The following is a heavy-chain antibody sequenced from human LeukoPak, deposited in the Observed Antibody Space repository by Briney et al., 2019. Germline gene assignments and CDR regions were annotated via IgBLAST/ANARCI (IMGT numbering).Heavy chain of an antibody. V-gene: IGHV3-21*01. CDR3: ARDEYSMGN. CDR2: ISSSSSYI. D-gene: IGHD2-21*01. CDR1: GFDFSNYT. J-gene: IGHJ4*02. Sequence: GGSLRLSCAASGFDFSNYTMNWVRQAPGKGLEWVSSISSSSSYIYYADSVKGRFTISRDNANNSLFLQMNSLRAEDTAVYYCARDEYSMGNWGQGTLVTVSS.